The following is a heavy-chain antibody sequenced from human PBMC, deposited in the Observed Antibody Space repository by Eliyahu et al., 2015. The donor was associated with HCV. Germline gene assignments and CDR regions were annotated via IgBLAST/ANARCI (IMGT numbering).Heavy chain of an antibody. CDR1: GFTFRSHW. V-gene: IGHV3-7*01. CDR2: IKQDGSEK. Sequence: EVQLVESGGGLVQPGGSLRLSCAASGFTFRSHWXXWLRQAPGKGLEWVAXIKQDGSEKYYVDSVKGRFTISRDNAGNSLSLQMNSLRAEDTAVYHCARLKGDRTIYDCWGQGTLVTVSS. CDR3: ARLKGDRTIYDC. D-gene: IGHD2-21*02. J-gene: IGHJ4*02.